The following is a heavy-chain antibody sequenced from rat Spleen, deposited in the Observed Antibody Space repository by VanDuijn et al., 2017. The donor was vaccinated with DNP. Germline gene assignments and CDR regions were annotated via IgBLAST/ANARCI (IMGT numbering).Heavy chain of an antibody. D-gene: IGHD5-1*01. CDR2: ISYQGSRT. V-gene: IGHV5-22*01. CDR3: ARLGGD. CDR1: GFSFSDYY. J-gene: IGHJ2*01. Sequence: EVQLVESGGGLVQPGRSMKLSCAASGFSFSDYYMAWVRQAPKKGLEWGASISYQGSRTYYGDSVKGRFAISRDNAKSTLYLQMNSLRSEDTATYYCARLGGDWGQGVMVTVSS.